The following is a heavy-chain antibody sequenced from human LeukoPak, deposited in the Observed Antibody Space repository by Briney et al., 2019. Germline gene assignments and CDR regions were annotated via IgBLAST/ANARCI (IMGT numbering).Heavy chain of an antibody. Sequence: PSETLSLTCTVSGGSVSSGNYYCTWIRQPPGKGLEWIGYINYSGSTNYNPSLKSRVTISVDTSKNQFSLKLSSVTAADTAVYYCARGEPSYYDSSGNLAGYYFDYWGQGTLVTVSS. CDR2: INYSGST. CDR3: ARGEPSYYDSSGNLAGYYFDY. CDR1: GGSVSSGNYY. D-gene: IGHD3-22*01. V-gene: IGHV4-61*01. J-gene: IGHJ4*02.